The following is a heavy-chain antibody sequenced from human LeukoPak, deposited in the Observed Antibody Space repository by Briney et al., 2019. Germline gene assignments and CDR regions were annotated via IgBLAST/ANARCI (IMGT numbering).Heavy chain of an antibody. J-gene: IGHJ4*02. CDR3: ARGGSGYPSTDFDY. CDR1: GGSISSYY. V-gene: IGHV4-4*07. Sequence: SETLSLTCTVSGGSISSYYWSWIRQPAGKGLEWIGRIYTSGSTNYNPSLKSRVTMSVDTSKNQFSLKLSSVTAADTAVYYCARGGSGYPSTDFDYWGQGTLVTVSS. CDR2: IYTSGST. D-gene: IGHD3-3*01.